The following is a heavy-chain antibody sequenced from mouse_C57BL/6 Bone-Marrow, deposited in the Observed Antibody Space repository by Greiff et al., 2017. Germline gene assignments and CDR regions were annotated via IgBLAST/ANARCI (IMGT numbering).Heavy chain of an antibody. Sequence: QVQLQQPGAELVKPGASVKMSCKASGYTFTSYWITWVKQRPGQGLEWIGDIYPTSGRTNYNEKFKSKAILTVDTSSNTAYKQLSSLTSEDSAVFYCSRSVPLGRSFDYWGQGTTLTVSS. CDR1: GYTFTSYW. D-gene: IGHD4-1*01. V-gene: IGHV1-55*01. CDR3: SRSVPLGRSFDY. CDR2: IYPTSGRT. J-gene: IGHJ2*01.